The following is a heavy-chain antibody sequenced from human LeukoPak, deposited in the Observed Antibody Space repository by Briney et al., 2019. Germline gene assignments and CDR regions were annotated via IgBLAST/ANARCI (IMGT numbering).Heavy chain of an antibody. J-gene: IGHJ5*02. CDR3: ARGRRRVVVVAATLNWFDP. V-gene: IGHV4-61*02. Sequence: PSETLSLTCTVSGASLSTPNYYWSWIRQPAGRGLEWIGRIYASGTTTPNPSLKSRVTISIDTSKNQFSLKLSSVTAADTAVYYCARGRRRVVVVAATLNWFDPWGQGTLVTVSS. D-gene: IGHD2-15*01. CDR1: GASLSTPNYY. CDR2: IYASGTT.